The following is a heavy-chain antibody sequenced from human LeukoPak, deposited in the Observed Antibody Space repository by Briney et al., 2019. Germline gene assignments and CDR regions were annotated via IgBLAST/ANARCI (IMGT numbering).Heavy chain of an antibody. V-gene: IGHV1-24*01. CDR3: ATTLYITIFGVVNDAFDI. J-gene: IGHJ3*02. Sequence: ASVKVSCTVSGYTLTELCMHWVRQAPGKGLEWMGGFDPEDGETIYAQKFQGRVTMTEDTSTDTAYMELSSLRSEDTAVYYCATTLYITIFGVVNDAFDIWGQGTMVTVSS. CDR1: GYTLTELC. D-gene: IGHD3-3*01. CDR2: FDPEDGET.